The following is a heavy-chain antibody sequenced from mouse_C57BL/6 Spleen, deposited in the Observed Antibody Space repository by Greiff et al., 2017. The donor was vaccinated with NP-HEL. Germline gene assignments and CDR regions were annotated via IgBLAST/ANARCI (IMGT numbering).Heavy chain of an antibody. CDR3: TRPLRGYGSSAY. D-gene: IGHD1-1*01. J-gene: IGHJ3*01. V-gene: IGHV6-6*01. Sequence: EVKVEESGGGLVQPGGSMKLSCAASGFTFSDAWMDWVRQSPEKGLEWVAEIRNKANNHATYYAESVKGRFTISRDDSKSSVYLQMNSLRAEDTGIYYCTRPLRGYGSSAYWGQGTLVTVSA. CDR1: GFTFSDAW. CDR2: IRNKANNHAT.